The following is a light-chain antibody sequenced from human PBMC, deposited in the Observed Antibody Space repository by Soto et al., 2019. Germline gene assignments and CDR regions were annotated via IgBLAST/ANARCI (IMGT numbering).Light chain of an antibody. V-gene: IGKV1-39*01. CDR2: AAS. J-gene: IGKJ1*01. CDR1: QSIGTS. CDR3: QQGYNTFWT. Sequence: DIQMTQSPSSLSASVGDIVTVTCRASQSIGTSLNWYQQKAGKAPRVLISAASRLQSGVPSRFSGSGSGTHFTLTISSLQPEDSATYYCQQGYNTFWTFGQGTK.